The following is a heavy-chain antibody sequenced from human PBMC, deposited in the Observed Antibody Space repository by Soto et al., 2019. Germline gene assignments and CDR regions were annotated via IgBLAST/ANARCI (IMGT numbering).Heavy chain of an antibody. V-gene: IGHV4-34*01. CDR3: ARRVISSSLTDY. CDR2: INHSGST. Sequence: QVQLQQWGAGLLKPSETLSLTCAVYGGSFSGYYWSWIRQPPGKGLEWIGEINHSGSTNYNPSLKSRVTISVDTSKNQFSLKLSSVTAADTAVYSCARRVISSSLTDYWGQGTLVTVSS. D-gene: IGHD6-13*01. CDR1: GGSFSGYY. J-gene: IGHJ4*02.